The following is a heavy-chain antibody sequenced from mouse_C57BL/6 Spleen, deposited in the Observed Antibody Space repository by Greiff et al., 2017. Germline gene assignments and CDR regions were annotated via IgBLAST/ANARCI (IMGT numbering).Heavy chain of an antibody. Sequence: VQLQQSGAELAKPGASVKLSCKASGYTFTSYWMHWVKQRPGQGLEWIGYINPSSGYTKYNQKFKDKATLNAEKSSSTAYMQLSSLTYEDSEVYYCARNLDSAGYAYDAMDNWGQGTSATVSS. CDR1: GYTFTSYW. CDR2: INPSSGYT. J-gene: IGHJ4*01. D-gene: IGHD3-2*02. V-gene: IGHV1-7*01. CDR3: ARNLDSAGYAYDAMDN.